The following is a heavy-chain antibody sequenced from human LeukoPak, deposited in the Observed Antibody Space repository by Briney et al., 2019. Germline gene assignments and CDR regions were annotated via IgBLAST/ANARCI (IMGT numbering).Heavy chain of an antibody. CDR1: GGSISSGGYS. CDR2: IYHSGSI. CDR3: ARVPVVQAATAPFFDC. J-gene: IGHJ4*02. D-gene: IGHD2-2*01. Sequence: SQTLSLTFAVSGGSISSGGYSWSWIRQPPGKGLGWIGYIYHSGSIYYNPSLMSRVTISVDRSKNQFSLQLSYVAAADTAVYYCARVPVVQAATAPFFDCWGQGTLVTVSS. V-gene: IGHV4-30-2*01.